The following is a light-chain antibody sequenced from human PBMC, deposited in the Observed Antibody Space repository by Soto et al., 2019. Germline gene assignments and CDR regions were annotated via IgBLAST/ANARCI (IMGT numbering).Light chain of an antibody. CDR3: QQRSNWPLT. CDR1: QSVSSY. V-gene: IGKV3-11*01. Sequence: TQSTAAVSLSQGERATRSCRASQSVSSYLAWYQQKPGQAPRLLIYDASNRATGIPARFSGSGSGTDFTLTISSLEPEDFAVYYCQQRSNWPLTFGGGSKV. CDR2: DAS. J-gene: IGKJ4*01.